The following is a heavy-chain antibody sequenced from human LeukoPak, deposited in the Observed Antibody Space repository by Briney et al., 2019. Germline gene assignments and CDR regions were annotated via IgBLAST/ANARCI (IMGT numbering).Heavy chain of an antibody. CDR3: ARRLRLYYMDV. J-gene: IGHJ6*03. CDR2: INHSGST. V-gene: IGHV4-34*01. CDR1: GGSFSGYY. Sequence: SETLSLTCAVYGGSFSGYYWSWIRQPPGKGLEWIGEINHSGSTNYNPSLKSRVTISVDTSKNQFSLKLSFVTAADTAVYYCARRLRLYYMDVWGKGTTVTVSS. D-gene: IGHD3-16*01.